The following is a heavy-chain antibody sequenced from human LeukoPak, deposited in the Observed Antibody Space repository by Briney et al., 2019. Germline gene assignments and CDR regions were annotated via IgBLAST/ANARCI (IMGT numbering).Heavy chain of an antibody. CDR1: GGSISSSSYY. CDR3: ARGRVSSSSWHSTYYYYFYMDV. V-gene: IGHV4-61*03. D-gene: IGHD6-13*01. Sequence: PSETLSLTCTVSGGSISSSSYYWGWIRQPPGKGLEWIGYIDHTGSTNYNPSLNSRVTISRDTSKNHFSLELSSVTAADTAVYFCARGRVSSSSWHSTYYYYFYMDVWGKGTTVTVSS. CDR2: IDHTGST. J-gene: IGHJ6*03.